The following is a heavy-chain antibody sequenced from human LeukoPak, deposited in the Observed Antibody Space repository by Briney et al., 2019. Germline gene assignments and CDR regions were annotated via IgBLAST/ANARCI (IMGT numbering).Heavy chain of an antibody. D-gene: IGHD4-11*01. J-gene: IGHJ3*02. V-gene: IGHV3-7*01. CDR1: GFTFSGYW. CDR3: ASPPIGDYSIVDI. CDR2: INPASSEK. Sequence: GGSLRLSCAASGFTFSGYWVTWVRQAPGKGLEWVANINPASSEKYYVGSVKGRFTISRDNAKNSLYLQMNSLRAEDTAVYYCASPPIGDYSIVDIWGQGTMVTVSS.